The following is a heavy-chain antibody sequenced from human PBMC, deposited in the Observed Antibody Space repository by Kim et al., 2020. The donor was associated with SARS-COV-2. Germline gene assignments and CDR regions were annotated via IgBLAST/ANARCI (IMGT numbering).Heavy chain of an antibody. J-gene: IGHJ3*02. CDR3: ASIAAEAGAFDI. CDR2: IIPIFGTA. Sequence: SVKVSCKASGGTFSSYAISWVRQAPGQGLEWMGGIIPIFGTANYAQKFQGRVTITADESTSTAYMELSSLRSEDTAVYYCASIAAEAGAFDIWGQGTMVTVSS. CDR1: GGTFSSYA. D-gene: IGHD6-6*01. V-gene: IGHV1-69*13.